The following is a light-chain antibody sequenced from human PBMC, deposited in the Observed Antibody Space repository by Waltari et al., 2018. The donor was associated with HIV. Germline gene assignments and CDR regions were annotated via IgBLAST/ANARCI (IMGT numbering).Light chain of an antibody. CDR1: QSLLHSNGYNY. CDR2: LGS. Sequence: DIVMTQSPLSLPVTPGEPASISCRSSQSLLHSNGYNYLDWYLQKPGQSPQLLIYLGSNRASWVPDRFSGSESGTDFTLKISRVEAEDVGVYYCMQALHTPPAFGQGTKLEVK. CDR3: MQALHTPPA. J-gene: IGKJ2*01. V-gene: IGKV2-28*01.